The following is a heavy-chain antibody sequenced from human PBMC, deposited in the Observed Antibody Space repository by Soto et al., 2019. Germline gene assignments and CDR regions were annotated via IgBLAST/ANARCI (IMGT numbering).Heavy chain of an antibody. V-gene: IGHV3-23*01. J-gene: IGHJ6*02. Sequence: EVHLLESGGALVQPGGSLRLSCAASGFTFSSCAMGWVRQAPGKGLEWVSDIIDSGGSTYYADAVKGRFTISRDNSKSPLYLQMNSLRDEDTAVYYCGKGRSYYYYYGVDVWGQGTTFTVSS. CDR3: GKGRSYYYYYGVDV. D-gene: IGHD1-26*01. CDR1: GFTFSSCA. CDR2: IIDSGGST.